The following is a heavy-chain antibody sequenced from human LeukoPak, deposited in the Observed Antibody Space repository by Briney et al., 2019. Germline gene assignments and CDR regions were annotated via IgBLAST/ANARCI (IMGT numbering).Heavy chain of an antibody. CDR3: GRGYCSGGSCYSFGMDV. V-gene: IGHV1-69*06. J-gene: IGHJ6*04. D-gene: IGHD2-15*01. CDR1: GSTFSSYA. CDR2: IIPIFGTA. Sequence: ASVKVSCKASGSTFSSYAISWVRQAPGQGLEWMGGIIPIFGTANYAQKFQGRVTITADKSTSTAYMELSSLRSEDTAVYYCGRGYCSGGSCYSFGMDVWGKGTTVTVSS.